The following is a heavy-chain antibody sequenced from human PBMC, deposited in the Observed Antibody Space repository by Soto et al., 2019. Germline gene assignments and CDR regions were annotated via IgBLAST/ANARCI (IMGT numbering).Heavy chain of an antibody. CDR2: IWYDGSNK. V-gene: IGHV3-33*01. D-gene: IGHD4-17*01. J-gene: IGHJ4*02. CDR1: GFTFSSYG. Sequence: GGSLRLSCAASGFTFSSYGMHWVRQAPGKGLEWVAVIWYDGSNKYYADSVKGRFTISRDNSKNTLYLQMNSLRAEDTAVYYCAREIIDYGDPKVFDYWGQGTLVTVSS. CDR3: AREIIDYGDPKVFDY.